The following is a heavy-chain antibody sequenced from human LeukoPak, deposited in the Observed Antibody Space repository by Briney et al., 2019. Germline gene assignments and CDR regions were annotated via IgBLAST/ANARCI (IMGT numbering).Heavy chain of an antibody. Sequence: GGSLRLSCAASGFTFSSYSMNWVRQAPGKGLEWASYISSGSSTIYYADSVKGRFTISRDNAKNSLYLQMNSLRAEDTAVYYCASRDVTTPFWGQGTLVTVSS. CDR1: GFTFSSYS. V-gene: IGHV3-48*01. CDR3: ASRDVTTPF. CDR2: ISSGSSTI. J-gene: IGHJ4*02. D-gene: IGHD4-17*01.